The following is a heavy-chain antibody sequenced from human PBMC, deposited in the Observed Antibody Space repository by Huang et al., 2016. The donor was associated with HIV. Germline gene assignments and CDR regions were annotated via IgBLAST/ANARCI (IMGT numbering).Heavy chain of an antibody. V-gene: IGHV3-30*01. J-gene: IGHJ3*02. Sequence: QGQLVESGGGVVRPGRSLRLSCAASGFSFSNYSRHWVRQAPGKRLEWGTFISNDGTTKYYANSVKGRFTISRDNFKNTLYLQMNRLRGDDTAVYYCTREYTVAGAFDIWGQGTMVTVSS. D-gene: IGHD5-12*01. CDR1: GFSFSNYS. CDR3: TREYTVAGAFDI. CDR2: ISNDGTTK.